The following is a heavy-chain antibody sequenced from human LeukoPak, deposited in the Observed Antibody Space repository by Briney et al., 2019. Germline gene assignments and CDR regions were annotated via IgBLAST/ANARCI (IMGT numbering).Heavy chain of an antibody. CDR3: ARDRLQPPYAFDI. CDR1: GGSISSGGYY. D-gene: IGHD5-18*01. V-gene: IGHV4-31*03. J-gene: IGHJ3*02. Sequence: SQTLSLTCTVSGGSISSGGYYWSWIRQHPGKGLEWIGYIYYSGGTYYNPSLKSRVTISVDTSKNQFSLKLSSVTAADTAVYYCARDRLQPPYAFDIWGQGTMVTVSS. CDR2: IYYSGGT.